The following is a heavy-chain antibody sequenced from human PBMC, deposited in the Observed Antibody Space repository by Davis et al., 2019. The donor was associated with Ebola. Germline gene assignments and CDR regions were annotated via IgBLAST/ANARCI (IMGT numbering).Heavy chain of an antibody. CDR2: ISWNSGSI. J-gene: IGHJ1*01. Sequence: SLKISCAASGFTFDDYAMHWVRQAPGKGLEWVSGISWNSGSIGYADSVKGRFTISRDNAKNSLYLQMNSLRAEDTALYYCAKALMSSGCTHWGQGTLVTVSS. CDR1: GFTFDDYA. CDR3: AKALMSSGCTH. D-gene: IGHD6-19*01. V-gene: IGHV3-9*01.